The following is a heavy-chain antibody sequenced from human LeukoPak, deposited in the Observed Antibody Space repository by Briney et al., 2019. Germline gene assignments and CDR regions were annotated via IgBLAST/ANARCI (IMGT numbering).Heavy chain of an antibody. Sequence: GGSLRLSCAASGFTFSSYAMSWVRQAPGKGLEWVSAISGSGGSTYYADSVKGRFTISRDNSKNTLYLQMNSLRAEDTAVYYCARTDTSGWSRPLDCWGQGTLVTVSS. V-gene: IGHV3-23*01. CDR1: GFTFSSYA. CDR2: ISGSGGST. CDR3: ARTDTSGWSRPLDC. D-gene: IGHD6-19*01. J-gene: IGHJ4*02.